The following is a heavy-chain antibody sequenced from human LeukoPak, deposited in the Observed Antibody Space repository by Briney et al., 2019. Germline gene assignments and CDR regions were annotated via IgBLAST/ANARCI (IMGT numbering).Heavy chain of an antibody. CDR3: ARGRSSGWIDY. CDR2: IYYSGNT. CDR1: GDSISSSNSY. V-gene: IGHV4-39*07. Sequence: SETLSLTCTVSGDSISSSNSYWGWIRQPPGKGLEWIGSIYYSGNTYYNASLKSRVTISVDTSKNQFSLKLSSVTAADTAVYYCARGRSSGWIDYWGQGTLVTVSS. J-gene: IGHJ4*02. D-gene: IGHD6-19*01.